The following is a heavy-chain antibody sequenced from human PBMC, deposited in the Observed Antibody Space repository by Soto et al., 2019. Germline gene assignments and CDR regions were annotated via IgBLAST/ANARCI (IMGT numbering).Heavy chain of an antibody. CDR3: ARDRFYYYDSSGYYLDY. V-gene: IGHV1-69*04. Sequence: SVKVSCKASGVTFSSNTMSWVRQAPGQGLEWMGRIIPILGIANYAQKFQGRVTITADKSTSTAYMELSSLRSEDTAVYYCARDRFYYYDSSGYYLDYWGQGTLVTSPQ. CDR1: GVTFSSNT. J-gene: IGHJ4*02. CDR2: IIPILGIA. D-gene: IGHD3-22*01.